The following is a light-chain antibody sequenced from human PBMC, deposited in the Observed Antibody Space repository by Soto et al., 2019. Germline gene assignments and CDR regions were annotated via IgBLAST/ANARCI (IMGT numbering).Light chain of an antibody. V-gene: IGKV1-5*03. CDR2: KAS. J-gene: IGKJ1*01. CDR1: QTISSW. CDR3: QHYNSYSEA. Sequence: DIAMTQSPSTLSGSVGDRVTITCRASQTISSWLAWYQQKPGKAPKLLIYKASTLKSGVPSRFSGSGSGTEFTLTISSLQPEDFATYYCQHYNSYSEAFGQGTNVDIK.